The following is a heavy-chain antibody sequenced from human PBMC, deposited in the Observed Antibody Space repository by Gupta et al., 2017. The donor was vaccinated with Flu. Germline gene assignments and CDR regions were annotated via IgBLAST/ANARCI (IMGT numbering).Heavy chain of an antibody. Sequence: EVQLVESGGGLVQPGGSLRLSCAASGFTFGHHWLHWVRQVPGKGLVWVSRINNDGSDTIYADSVKGRFTISRDNAQNTLYLQMDSLRAEDTAVYYCARGGTASFDFWGQGTLVTVSS. CDR2: INNDGSDT. CDR1: GFTFGHHW. V-gene: IGHV3-74*01. CDR3: ARGGTASFDF. D-gene: IGHD3-16*01. J-gene: IGHJ4*02.